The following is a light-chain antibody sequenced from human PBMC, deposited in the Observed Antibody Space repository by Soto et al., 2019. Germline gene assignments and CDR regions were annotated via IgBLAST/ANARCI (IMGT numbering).Light chain of an antibody. CDR1: SSNIGAGYD. Sequence: QPVLTQPPSVSGAPGQRVTISCTGSSSNIGAGYDVHWFQQLPGTAPKLLIYANTNRPSGVTDRFSGSKSGTSASLAITVLQAEDEADYCCQSSDSRLSGGVFGGGTKLTVL. J-gene: IGLJ3*02. V-gene: IGLV1-40*01. CDR2: ANT. CDR3: QSSDSRLSGGV.